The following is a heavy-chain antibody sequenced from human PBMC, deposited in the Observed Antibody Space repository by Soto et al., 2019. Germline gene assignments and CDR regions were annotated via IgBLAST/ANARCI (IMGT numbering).Heavy chain of an antibody. Sequence: GGSLRLSCAASGFTFSSYGMHWVRQAPGQGLEWVAVIWYDGSNKYYADSVKGRFTISRDNSKNTLYLQMNSLRAEDTAVYYCARETYYYGSGSYDQYYYYYGMDVWGQGTTVTVSS. V-gene: IGHV3-33*01. CDR1: GFTFSSYG. CDR3: ARETYYYGSGSYDQYYYYYGMDV. CDR2: IWYDGSNK. J-gene: IGHJ6*02. D-gene: IGHD3-10*01.